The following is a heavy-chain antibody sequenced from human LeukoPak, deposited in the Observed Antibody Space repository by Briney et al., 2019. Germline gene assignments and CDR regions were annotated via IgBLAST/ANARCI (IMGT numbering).Heavy chain of an antibody. Sequence: PGGSLRLSCAASGFTFSSYGMHWVRQAPGKGLEWVAVISYDGSNKYYADSVKGRFTISRDNSKNTLYLQMNSLRAEDTGVYYCAKAKEVYDFWSGYHSYYGMDVWGQGTTVTVSS. D-gene: IGHD3-3*01. CDR1: GFTFSSYG. CDR2: ISYDGSNK. CDR3: AKAKEVYDFWSGYHSYYGMDV. J-gene: IGHJ6*02. V-gene: IGHV3-30*18.